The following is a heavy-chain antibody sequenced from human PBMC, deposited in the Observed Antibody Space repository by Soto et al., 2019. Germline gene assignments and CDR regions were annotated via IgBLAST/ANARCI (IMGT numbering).Heavy chain of an antibody. V-gene: IGHV2-5*02. CDR3: ALHSSWYGYIDY. CDR1: GFSLSTSGVG. CDR2: IYWDDDK. D-gene: IGHD6-13*01. J-gene: IGHJ4*02. Sequence: QITLKESGPTLVKPTQTLTLTCTFSGFSLSTSGVGVGWIRQPPGKALEWLALIYWDDDKRYSPSLKSRLTITKDTSKNRVVPPMTDMDAVATATYYWALHSSWYGYIDYWGQGTLVTVSS.